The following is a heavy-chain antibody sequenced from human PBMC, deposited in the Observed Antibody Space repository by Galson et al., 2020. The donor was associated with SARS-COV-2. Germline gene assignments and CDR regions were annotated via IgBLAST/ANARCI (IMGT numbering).Heavy chain of an antibody. CDR1: GYSVSTTNF. CDR2: IYPNGRT. D-gene: IGHD2-21*02. J-gene: IGHJ2*01. CDR3: ARQGVNMIVLVTVPGWFFDL. Sequence: TLSLTCAVSGYSVSTTNFCGWVRLAPGKGLEWIGSIYPNGRTYYNPSLDSRVTISVDTSRNQFSLTLASVTAADTAFYYCARQGVNMIVLVTVPGWFFDLWGRGTLVTVSS. V-gene: IGHV4-38-2*01.